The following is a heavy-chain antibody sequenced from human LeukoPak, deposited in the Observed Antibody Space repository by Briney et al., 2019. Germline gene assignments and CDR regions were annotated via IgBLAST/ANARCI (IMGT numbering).Heavy chain of an antibody. CDR3: ASGDQYSSSSGERF. D-gene: IGHD6-6*01. J-gene: IGHJ4*02. Sequence: GSSVKISCKASGGPFSSYAISWVRQAPGQGLEWMGRIIPIFGTANYAQKFQGRVTITTDESTSTAYMELSSLRSEDTAVYYCASGDQYSSSSGERFWGQGTLVTVSS. CDR1: GGPFSSYA. V-gene: IGHV1-69*05. CDR2: IIPIFGTA.